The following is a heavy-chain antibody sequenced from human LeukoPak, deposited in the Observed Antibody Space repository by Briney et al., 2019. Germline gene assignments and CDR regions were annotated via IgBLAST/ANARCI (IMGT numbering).Heavy chain of an antibody. J-gene: IGHJ4*02. CDR2: IHPYGTF. D-gene: IGHD5-24*01. Sequence: PSETLSLTCAVYGGSFRDYYCYWIRHPPGKGLEWIGEIHPYGTFYYNSSLRSRLTISIDTSKTQFSLRLTSVTAADTAFYYCARGRDRSKAGDHWGQGTLVTVSS. CDR3: ARGRDRSKAGDH. V-gene: IGHV4-34*01. CDR1: GGSFRDYY.